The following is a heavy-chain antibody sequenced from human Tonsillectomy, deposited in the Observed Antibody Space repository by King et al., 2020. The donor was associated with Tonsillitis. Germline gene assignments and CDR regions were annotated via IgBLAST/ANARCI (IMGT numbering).Heavy chain of an antibody. CDR3: AKDLWEMWLDYVGPDY. D-gene: IGHD6-19*01. CDR1: GFTFSSYG. Sequence: QLVQSGGGVVQPGRSLRLSCAASGFTFSSYGMHWVRQAPGKGLEWVAVISYDESNKYYADSVKGRFTISRDNSKNTLYLQMNSLRAEDTAVYYCAKDLWEMWLDYVGPDYWGQGTLFTVSS. J-gene: IGHJ4*02. V-gene: IGHV3-30*18. CDR2: ISYDESNK.